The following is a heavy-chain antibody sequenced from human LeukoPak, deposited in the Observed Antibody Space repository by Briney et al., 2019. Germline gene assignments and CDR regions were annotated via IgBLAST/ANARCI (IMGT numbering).Heavy chain of an antibody. V-gene: IGHV3-53*01. CDR2: IYSGGST. CDR1: GFSVSSNY. J-gene: IGHJ3*02. Sequence: GGSLRLSCAASGFSVSSNYMSWVRQAPGKGLEWVSVIYSGGSTYYADSVKGRFTISRDNSKNTLYLQMSSLRAEDSTVYYCARSGYGVAFDIWGQGTMVTVSS. CDR3: ARSGYGVAFDI. D-gene: IGHD5-12*01.